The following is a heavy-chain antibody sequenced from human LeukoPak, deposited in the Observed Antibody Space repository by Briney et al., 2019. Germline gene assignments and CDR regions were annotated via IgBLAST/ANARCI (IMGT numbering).Heavy chain of an antibody. V-gene: IGHV1-69*05. CDR1: GGTFSSYA. CDR2: IIPIFGTA. D-gene: IGHD3-22*01. Sequence: SVKVSCKASGGTFSSYAISWVRQAPGQGLEWLGRIIPIFGTANYAQKFQGRVTITTDESTSTAYMELSSLRSEDTAVYYCARSSYYDNSGYYSDYWGQGTLVTVSS. J-gene: IGHJ4*02. CDR3: ARSSYYDNSGYYSDY.